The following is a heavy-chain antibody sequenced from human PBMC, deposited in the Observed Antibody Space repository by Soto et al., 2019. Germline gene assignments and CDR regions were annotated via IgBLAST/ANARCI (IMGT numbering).Heavy chain of an antibody. J-gene: IGHJ4*02. V-gene: IGHV3-11*05. D-gene: IGHD5-12*01. CDR2: ISSSSTYT. Sequence: QVQLVESGGGLVKPGGSLRLSCAASGFTFSAYYMIWIRQAPGKGLEWVSYISSSSTYTNYSYSVKGRFTISSDNAKNSLYLQMNSLRAEDTAVYYCARDHHRYSGYDYVDYWGQGTLVTVSS. CDR3: ARDHHRYSGYDYVDY. CDR1: GFTFSAYY.